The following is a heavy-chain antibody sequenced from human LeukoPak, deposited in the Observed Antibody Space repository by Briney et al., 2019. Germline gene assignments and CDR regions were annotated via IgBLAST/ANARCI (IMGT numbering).Heavy chain of an antibody. Sequence: ASVRVSCKASGYTFTSYGISWVRQAPGQGLEWMGWISAYNGNTNYAQKLQGRVTMTTDTSTSTAYMELSRLRSDDTAVYYCAREGSSWSHDAFDIWGQGTMVTVSS. D-gene: IGHD6-13*01. CDR3: AREGSSWSHDAFDI. CDR2: ISAYNGNT. J-gene: IGHJ3*02. CDR1: GYTFTSYG. V-gene: IGHV1-18*01.